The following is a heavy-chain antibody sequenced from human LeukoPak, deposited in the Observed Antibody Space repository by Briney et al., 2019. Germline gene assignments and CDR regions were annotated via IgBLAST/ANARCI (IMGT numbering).Heavy chain of an antibody. V-gene: IGHV1-2*02. CDR2: INPNSGGT. CDR3: AIILTGYIGGAFDI. CDR1: RYTFTGYY. J-gene: IGHJ3*02. Sequence: GASVKVSCKASRYTFTGYYMHWVRQAPGQGLEWMGWINPNSGGTNYAQKFQGRVTITRDTSISTAYMELSRLRSDDTAVYYCAIILTGYIGGAFDIWGQGTMVTVSS. D-gene: IGHD3-9*01.